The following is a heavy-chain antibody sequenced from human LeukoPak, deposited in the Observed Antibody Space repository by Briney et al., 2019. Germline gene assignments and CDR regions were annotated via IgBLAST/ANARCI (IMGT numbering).Heavy chain of an antibody. CDR2: ISGSGSTI. Sequence: GGSLRLSCAASGFTFSSYAMSWVRQAPGKGLEWVSAISGSGSTIYYADSVKGRFTISRDNAKNSLYLQLNSLRAEDTAVYYCARKAVANDYWGQGTLVTVSS. CDR1: GFTFSSYA. CDR3: ARKAVANDY. V-gene: IGHV3-23*01. J-gene: IGHJ4*02. D-gene: IGHD6-19*01.